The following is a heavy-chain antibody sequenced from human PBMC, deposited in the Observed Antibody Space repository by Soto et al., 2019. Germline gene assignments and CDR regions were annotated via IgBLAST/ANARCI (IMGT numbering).Heavy chain of an antibody. CDR1: GFTFDDYG. J-gene: IGHJ4*02. D-gene: IGHD4-17*01. CDR3: AKAVTVGQKRWATYFDS. CDR2: ISWDSSII. Sequence: VQLVESGGGLVQPGMSLRLSCAASGFTFDDYGMQWVRLVPGKGLEWVAAISWDSSIIDYVDSVKGRFTIARDNARSSVYLKMNSLRPEETALSCCAKAVTVGQKRWATYFDSWGQGTTVTVAS. V-gene: IGHV3-9*01.